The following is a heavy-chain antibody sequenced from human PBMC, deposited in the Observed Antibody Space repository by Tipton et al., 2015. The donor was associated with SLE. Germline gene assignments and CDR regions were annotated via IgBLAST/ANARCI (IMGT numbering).Heavy chain of an antibody. CDR3: ARDRPFKLGAFDI. D-gene: IGHD7-27*01. Sequence: SLRLSCAASGFTFSSYSMNWVRQAPGKGLEWVSSISSSSSYIYYADSVKGRFTISRDSAKNSLYLQMNSLRAEDTAVYYCARDRPFKLGAFDIWGQGTMVTVSS. CDR2: ISSSSSYI. CDR1: GFTFSSYS. J-gene: IGHJ3*02. V-gene: IGHV3-21*01.